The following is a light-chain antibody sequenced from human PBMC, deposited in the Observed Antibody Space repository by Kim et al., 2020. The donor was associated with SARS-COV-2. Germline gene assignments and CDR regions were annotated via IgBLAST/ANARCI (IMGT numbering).Light chain of an antibody. CDR2: GAA. Sequence: EIVMTQSPVTLSVSPGEGATLSCRASQGISSNLAWYQQKPGQAPRLLMSGAATRATGVPARFGGSGSGTDFTLTISGLQSDDFALYFCQQYDTWPYTFGQGTKLEI. CDR1: QGISSN. CDR3: QQYDTWPYT. J-gene: IGKJ2*01. V-gene: IGKV3-15*01.